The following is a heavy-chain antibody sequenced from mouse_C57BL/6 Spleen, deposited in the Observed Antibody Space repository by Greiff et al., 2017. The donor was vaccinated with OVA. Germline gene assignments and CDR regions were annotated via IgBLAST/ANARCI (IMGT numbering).Heavy chain of an antibody. CDR3: ARGYYGSSWYFDV. V-gene: IGHV1-69*01. J-gene: IGHJ1*03. CDR1: FSPFPRSW. Sequence: QVQLPQPGADLVLPGASVHLSCPSSFSPFPRSWLHCVQQRPGPGLAWIGEIDPSDSYTNYNQKFKGKSTLTVDKSSSTAYMQLSSLTSEDSAVYYCARGYYGSSWYFDVWGTGTTVTVSS. CDR2: IDPSDSYT. D-gene: IGHD1-1*01.